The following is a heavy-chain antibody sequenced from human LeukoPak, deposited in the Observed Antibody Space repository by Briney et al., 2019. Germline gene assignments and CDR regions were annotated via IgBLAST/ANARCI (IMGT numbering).Heavy chain of an antibody. CDR2: VSFGGGT. Sequence: SETLSLTCTVSGGSISTDYWSWIRQPPGKGLDWIGYVSFGGGTNYNPSLKSRVIITADTSKNQFSLNLTSVTAADTAVYYCVRASVESGGAFDIWGQGTMVTVSS. CDR1: GGSISTDY. J-gene: IGHJ3*02. V-gene: IGHV4-59*01. CDR3: VRASVESGGAFDI. D-gene: IGHD2-15*01.